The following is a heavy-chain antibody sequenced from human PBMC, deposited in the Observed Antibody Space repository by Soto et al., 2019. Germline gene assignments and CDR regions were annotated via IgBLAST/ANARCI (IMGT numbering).Heavy chain of an antibody. CDR3: AHSGGSSSWYSHYMDV. J-gene: IGHJ6*03. CDR1: GFSLSTSGVG. CDR2: IYWDGDK. Sequence: QITLKESGPTLVKPTQTLTLTCTFSGFSLSTSGVGVGWIRQPPGKAMECLALIYWDGDKRYSPSLKSRLTITKDTSKNQVVLTMTNMDPVDTATYYCAHSGGSSSWYSHYMDVWGKGTTVTVSS. V-gene: IGHV2-5*02. D-gene: IGHD6-13*01.